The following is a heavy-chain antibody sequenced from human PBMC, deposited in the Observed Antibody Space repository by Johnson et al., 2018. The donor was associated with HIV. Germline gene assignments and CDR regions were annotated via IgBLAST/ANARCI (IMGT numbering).Heavy chain of an antibody. CDR2: IYSGGRT. CDR1: GFTVKSNY. CDR3: ARDRRYYDSSGYYHDAFDI. D-gene: IGHD3-22*01. V-gene: IGHV3-66*01. J-gene: IGHJ3*02. Sequence: VESGGGLVQPGGSLRLSCAVSGFTVKSNYINWVRQAPGKGLECVSGIYSGGRTYYADSVKGRFTISRDNSKNTLYLQMNSLRAEDTAVYFCARDRRYYDSSGYYHDAFDIWGQGTMVTVSS.